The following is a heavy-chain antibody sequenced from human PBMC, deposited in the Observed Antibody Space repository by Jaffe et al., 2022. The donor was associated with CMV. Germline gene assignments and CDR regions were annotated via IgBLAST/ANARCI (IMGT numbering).Heavy chain of an antibody. CDR1: GGSISSYY. Sequence: QVQLQESGPGLVKPSETLSLTCTVSGGSISSYYWSWIRQPPGKGLEWIGYIYYSGSTNYNPSLKSRVTISVDTSKNQFSLKLSSVTAADTAVYYCARHGLVVVITGDHDAFDIWGQGTMVTVSS. CDR3: ARHGLVVVITGDHDAFDI. CDR2: IYYSGST. V-gene: IGHV4-59*08. D-gene: IGHD3-22*01. J-gene: IGHJ3*02.